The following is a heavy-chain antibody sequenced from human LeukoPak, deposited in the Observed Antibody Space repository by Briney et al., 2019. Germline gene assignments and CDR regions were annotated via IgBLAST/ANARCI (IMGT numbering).Heavy chain of an antibody. D-gene: IGHD3-22*01. CDR3: ARLVAVVRYFDY. Sequence: SETLSLTRTVSGGSISSYYWSWIRQPPGKGLEWIGYIYYSGSTNYNPSLKSRVTISVDTSKNQFSLKLSSVTAADTAVYYCARLVAVVRYFDYWGQETLVTVSS. CDR2: IYYSGST. J-gene: IGHJ4*02. V-gene: IGHV4-59*01. CDR1: GGSISSYY.